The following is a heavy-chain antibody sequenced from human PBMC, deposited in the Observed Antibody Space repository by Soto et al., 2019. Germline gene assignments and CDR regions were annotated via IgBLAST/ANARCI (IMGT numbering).Heavy chain of an antibody. Sequence: QVQLQESGPGLVKPSQTLSLICTVSGGSISSGGSYWSWIRQSPGKGLEWIGYIYYSGTTYYNPSLKSRVSISLHTSNNQFSLKLSSVTAPHTAIYYCASRHCFSSSSSYLDLWGRGTLVTVSS. CDR2: IYYSGTT. CDR3: ASRHCFSSSSSYLDL. J-gene: IGHJ2*01. V-gene: IGHV4-31*03. D-gene: IGHD2-2*01. CDR1: GGSISSGGSY.